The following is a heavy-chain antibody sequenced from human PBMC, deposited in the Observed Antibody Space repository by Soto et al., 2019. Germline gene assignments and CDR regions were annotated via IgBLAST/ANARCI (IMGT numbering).Heavy chain of an antibody. J-gene: IGHJ6*02. D-gene: IGHD2-2*01. CDR3: ASEGPVVVPTTVNSDYYYYAIDV. CDR2: IIPRSATS. Sequence: QVQLVQSGAEVKKPGSSVKVSCKASGDTFSTYTITWMRQAPGQGLEWMGGIIPRSATSNYARKFQGRITSAADASTSTAYTELSSLRSEDTAVYYCASEGPVVVPTTVNSDYYYYAIDVWGQGTTVTVSS. V-gene: IGHV1-69*12. CDR1: GDTFSTYT.